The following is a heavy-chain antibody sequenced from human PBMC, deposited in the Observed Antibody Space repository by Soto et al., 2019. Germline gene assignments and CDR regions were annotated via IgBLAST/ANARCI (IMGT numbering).Heavy chain of an antibody. J-gene: IGHJ4*02. CDR2: IYSGGST. CDR1: GFTVSSNY. V-gene: IGHV3-53*01. Sequence: GGSLRLSCAASGFTVSSNYMSWVRQAPGKGLEWVSVIYSGGSTYYADSVKGRFTVSRDNSKSMLYLQTNSLRAEDTAIYYCAKALYGGFTYWGQGTLVTVSS. CDR3: AKALYGGFTY. D-gene: IGHD3-10*01.